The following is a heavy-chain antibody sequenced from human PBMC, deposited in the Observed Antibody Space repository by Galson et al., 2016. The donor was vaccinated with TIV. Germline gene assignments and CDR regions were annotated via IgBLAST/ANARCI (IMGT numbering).Heavy chain of an antibody. CDR1: GFIFSNYW. CDR2: IQEDGSEK. V-gene: IGHV3-7*01. Sequence: SLRLSCAASGFIFSNYWVSWVRQAPGKGLEWVANIQEDGSEKNYVDSVKGRFIISRDNAKKSVYLQMNSLRAEDTAFYYCSALGDNNGLHVWGRGTAVAVSS. CDR3: SALGDNNGLHV. D-gene: IGHD4-17*01. J-gene: IGHJ6*02.